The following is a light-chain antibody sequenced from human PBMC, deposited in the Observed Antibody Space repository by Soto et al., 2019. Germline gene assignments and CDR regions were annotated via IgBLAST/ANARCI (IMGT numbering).Light chain of an antibody. J-gene: IGKJ4*01. CDR1: QSISSY. CDR2: AGS. V-gene: IGKV1-39*01. Sequence: DIHIAQVPTSLSPPLGDGRPNTLRASQSISSYFNWYQKKPGNAPQLLIYAGSSLQSGVPSKFSGSGSGTDFTLTISSLQAEDVATYYCQQSYSTPLTFGGGTKVDIK. CDR3: QQSYSTPLT.